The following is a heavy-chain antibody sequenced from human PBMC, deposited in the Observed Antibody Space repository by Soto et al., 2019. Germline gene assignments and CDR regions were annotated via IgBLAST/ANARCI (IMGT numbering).Heavy chain of an antibody. V-gene: IGHV1-18*01. CDR1: GYTFITYG. CDR2: ISGYNGNT. D-gene: IGHD4-17*01. CDR3: ARGDYGGGADH. Sequence: QVQLVQSGAEVKKPGASVKVTCKASGYTFITYGINWVRQAPGQGLEWMGWISGYNGNTKYAQKFQGRVTMTTDTYTSTSYMELRSLRSDDTAVYYCARGDYGGGADHWGQGTLVTVSS. J-gene: IGHJ4*02.